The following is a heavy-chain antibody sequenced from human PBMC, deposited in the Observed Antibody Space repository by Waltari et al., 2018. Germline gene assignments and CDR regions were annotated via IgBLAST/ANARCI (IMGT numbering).Heavy chain of an antibody. D-gene: IGHD2-2*01. CDR1: GYTFTSYA. CDR3: ARTRGRYCSSTSCYGVHGYYYGMDV. V-gene: IGHV1-3*01. J-gene: IGHJ6*02. CDR2: INAGNGNT. Sequence: QVQLVQSGAEVKKPGASVKVSCKASGYTFTSYAMHWVRQAPGQRLEWMGWINAGNGNTKIAHRVQGRVTTTRDTSASTAYRELSSLRSEDTAVYYGARTRGRYCSSTSCYGVHGYYYGMDVWGQGTTVTVSS.